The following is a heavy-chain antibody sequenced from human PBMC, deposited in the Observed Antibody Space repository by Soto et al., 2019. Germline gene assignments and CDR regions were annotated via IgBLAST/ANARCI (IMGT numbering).Heavy chain of an antibody. V-gene: IGHV3-48*03. CDR3: ASLTGFSPDY. Sequence: GGSLRLSCAASGFSFSSYEMNWGRQAPGKGLEWVSYISSSGSNIYYADSVKGRFTISRANAKNSLYLQMNSLRAEDTAVYYCASLTGFSPDYWGQGTLVTVSS. CDR2: ISSSGSNI. CDR1: GFSFSSYE. D-gene: IGHD3-9*01. J-gene: IGHJ4*02.